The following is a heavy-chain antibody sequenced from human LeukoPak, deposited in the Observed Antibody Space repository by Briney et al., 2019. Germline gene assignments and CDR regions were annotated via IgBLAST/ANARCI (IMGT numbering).Heavy chain of an antibody. V-gene: IGHV5-51*01. CDR3: ARALGGAVAGLSAFDI. Sequence: PGESLKISCKGSGYSFTSYWIGWVRQMPGKGLEWMGIIYPGDSDTRYSPSFQGQVTISADKSISTAYLQWSSLKASDTAMYYCARALGGAVAGLSAFDIWGQGTMVTVSS. D-gene: IGHD6-19*01. J-gene: IGHJ3*02. CDR2: IYPGDSDT. CDR1: GYSFTSYW.